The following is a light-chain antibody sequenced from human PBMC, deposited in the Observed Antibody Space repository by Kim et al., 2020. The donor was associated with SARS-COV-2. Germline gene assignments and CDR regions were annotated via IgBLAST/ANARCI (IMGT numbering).Light chain of an antibody. J-gene: IGKJ4*01. CDR3: QQYGGSPPLT. V-gene: IGKV3D-20*01. CDR2: DAS. CDR1: QSVSSSY. Sequence: EIVLTQSPATLSLSPGERATLSCGASQSVSSSYFACYQQKPGLAPSLLIYDASSTATGIPDTISGSGSGTDFTLTISRLVPEDVAVYYCQQYGGSPPLTFGGGTKVDIK.